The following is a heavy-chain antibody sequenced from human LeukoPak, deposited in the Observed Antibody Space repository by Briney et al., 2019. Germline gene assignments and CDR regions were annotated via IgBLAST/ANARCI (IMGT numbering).Heavy chain of an antibody. Sequence: ASVKVSCKASGYTFTGYYMHWVRQAPGQGLEWMGWINPNSGGTNYAQKFQGRVTMTRDTSISTAYMELSRLRSDDTAVYYCARVKLRFLEWPYYFDYWGQGTLVTVSS. V-gene: IGHV1-2*02. CDR3: ARVKLRFLEWPYYFDY. CDR2: INPNSGGT. J-gene: IGHJ4*02. D-gene: IGHD3-3*01. CDR1: GYTFTGYY.